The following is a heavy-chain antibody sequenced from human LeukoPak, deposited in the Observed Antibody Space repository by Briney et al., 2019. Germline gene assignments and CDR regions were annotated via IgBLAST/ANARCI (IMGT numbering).Heavy chain of an antibody. Sequence: SETLSLTCTVSGGSISSTSYYWGWVRQPPGKGLEWIGSLYYSGTTYCNPSLKSRVTISVDSSKNQFSLKLSSVTAADTAIYYCVSGAARPLRGYNWFDPWGQGSLVTVSS. CDR3: VSGAARPLRGYNWFDP. CDR2: LYYSGTT. V-gene: IGHV4-39*01. CDR1: GGSISSTSYY. J-gene: IGHJ5*02. D-gene: IGHD6-6*01.